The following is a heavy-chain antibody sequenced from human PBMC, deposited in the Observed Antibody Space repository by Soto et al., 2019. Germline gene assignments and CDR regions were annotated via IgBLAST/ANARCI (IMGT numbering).Heavy chain of an antibody. Sequence: QVQLQESGPGLVKPSQTLSLTCTVSGGSISSGGYYWSWIRQHPGKGLEWIGYIYYSGSTYYNPSITSRVTISVDTSKNQFSLKLSSVTAADTAVYYCARDHIAAAGSLYYYYGMDVWGQGTTVTVSS. J-gene: IGHJ6*02. V-gene: IGHV4-31*03. CDR3: ARDHIAAAGSLYYYYGMDV. D-gene: IGHD6-13*01. CDR1: GGSISSGGYY. CDR2: IYYSGST.